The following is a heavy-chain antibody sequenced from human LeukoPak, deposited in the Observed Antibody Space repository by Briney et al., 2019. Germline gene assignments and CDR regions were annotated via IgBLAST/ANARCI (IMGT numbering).Heavy chain of an antibody. V-gene: IGHV3-9*01. D-gene: IGHD1-26*01. CDR3: GKDDSGSYSSVDN. CDR2: ISWNSGSI. CDR1: GFTFDDYA. Sequence: PGGSLRLSCAASGFTFDDYAMHWARQAPGKGLEWVSGISWNSGSIGYADSVKGRFTISRDNAKNSLYLQMNSLRAEDTAVYYCGKDDSGSYSSVDNWGQGTLVTVSS. J-gene: IGHJ4*02.